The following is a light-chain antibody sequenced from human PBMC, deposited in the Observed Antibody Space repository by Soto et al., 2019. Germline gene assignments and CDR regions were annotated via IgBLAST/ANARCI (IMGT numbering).Light chain of an antibody. CDR1: PSVTNY. J-gene: IGKJ1*01. Sequence: ILLTQSPATLSLSPGEIATLSGRASPSVTNYLAWYQQKPGQAPRLLIYGASNRATGIPDRFSGSGSGTDFTLTISRLEPEDFAVYYCQQYGSSGTFGQGTKVDIK. CDR3: QQYGSSGT. V-gene: IGKV3-20*01. CDR2: GAS.